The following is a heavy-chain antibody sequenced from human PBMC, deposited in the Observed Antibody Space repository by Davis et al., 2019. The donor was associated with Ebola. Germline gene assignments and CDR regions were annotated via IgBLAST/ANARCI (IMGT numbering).Heavy chain of an antibody. J-gene: IGHJ4*02. Sequence: AASVKVSCKASGYDFIMYFVHWVRQAPGQGLEWMGMIDIGSGGSGGTDYAERFQGRVTMTKDTSTSTVYMELSGLETDDTAVYFCAREPPGAQPGFDYWGQGTLVTVSS. D-gene: IGHD1-14*01. V-gene: IGHV1-46*01. CDR3: AREPPGAQPGFDY. CDR2: IDIGSGGSGGT. CDR1: GYDFIMYF.